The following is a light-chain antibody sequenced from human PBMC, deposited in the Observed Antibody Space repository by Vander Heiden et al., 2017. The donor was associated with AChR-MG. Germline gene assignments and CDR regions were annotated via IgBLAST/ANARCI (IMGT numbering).Light chain of an antibody. Sequence: QSVLTQPPSVSGPPGQRVTLSCTGSSSNIGAGYDVHWYQQLPGTAPKLLIYGNSNRPSGVPDRFSGSKSGTSASLAITGLQAEDEADYYCQSYDSSLSGNWVFGGGTKLTVL. J-gene: IGLJ3*02. CDR3: QSYDSSLSGNWV. CDR2: GNS. CDR1: SSNIGAGYD. V-gene: IGLV1-40*01.